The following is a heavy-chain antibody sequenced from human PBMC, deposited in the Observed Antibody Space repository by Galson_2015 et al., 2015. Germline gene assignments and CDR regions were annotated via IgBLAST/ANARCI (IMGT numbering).Heavy chain of an antibody. D-gene: IGHD6-13*01. CDR2: ISGSGGST. CDR3: AKRRGQQLVTWFDP. Sequence: SLRLSCAVSGFTFSSYAMSWVRQAPGKGLEWVSAISGSGGSTYYADSVKGRFTISRDNSKNTLYLQMNSLRAEDTAVYYCAKRRGQQLVTWFDPWGQGTLVTVSS. J-gene: IGHJ5*02. CDR1: GFTFSSYA. V-gene: IGHV3-23*01.